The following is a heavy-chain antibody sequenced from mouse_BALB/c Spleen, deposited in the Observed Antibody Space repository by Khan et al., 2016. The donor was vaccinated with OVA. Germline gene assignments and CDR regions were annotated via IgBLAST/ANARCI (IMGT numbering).Heavy chain of an antibody. CDR3: ARQPGYYGGSAMDY. J-gene: IGHJ4*01. Sequence: EVRLVESGGDLVKPGGSLKLSCAASGFTFSSYGMSWVRQTPDKRLEWVAAISSGGSYTYYPDSLKGRVTISRDNAKNTLYLQMSSLKSEDTAMYYCARQPGYYGGSAMDYWGQGPSVTVSS. D-gene: IGHD2-3*01. V-gene: IGHV5-6*02. CDR2: ISSGGSYT. CDR1: GFTFSSYG.